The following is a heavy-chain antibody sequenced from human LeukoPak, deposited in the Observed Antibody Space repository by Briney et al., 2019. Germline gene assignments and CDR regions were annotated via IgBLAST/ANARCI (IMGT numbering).Heavy chain of an antibody. CDR2: ISHDGSNK. J-gene: IGHJ4*02. Sequence: GGSLRLSCAASGFTFSRSDMHWVRQAPGKGLEWVAIISHDGSNKYYADSVKGRFTISRDNSKNRLYLQMNSLRAEDTAVYYCARVATYYDILTASGYPDSWGQGTLVTVSS. V-gene: IGHV3-30-3*01. CDR3: ARVATYYDILTASGYPDS. D-gene: IGHD3-9*01. CDR1: GFTFSRSD.